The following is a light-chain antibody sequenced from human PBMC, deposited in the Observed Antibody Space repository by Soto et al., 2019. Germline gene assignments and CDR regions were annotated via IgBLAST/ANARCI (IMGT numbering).Light chain of an antibody. CDR2: EVS. Sequence: QSVLTQPASVSGSPGQSITISCTGTSSDVGGYNYVSWYQQHPGVATKLIIYEVSNRPSGVSNRFSGSKSGNTASLTSSGLQGDDGSGYYCSSSTSSRPCVFGVGTQLTVL. CDR3: SSSTSSRPCV. V-gene: IGLV2-14*01. J-gene: IGLJ3*02. CDR1: SSDVGGYNY.